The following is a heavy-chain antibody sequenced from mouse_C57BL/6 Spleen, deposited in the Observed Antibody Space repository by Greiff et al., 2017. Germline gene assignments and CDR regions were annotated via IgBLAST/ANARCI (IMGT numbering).Heavy chain of an antibody. CDR2: INPNNGGT. Sequence: EVQLKESGPELVKPGASVKMSCKASGYTFTDYNMHWVKQSHGKSLEWIGYINPNNGGTSYNQKFKGKDTLTVNKSSSTAYMQLSSLTSEDSAVYYCASVFFAYWGQGTLVTVSA. CDR1: GYTFTDYN. J-gene: IGHJ3*01. V-gene: IGHV1-22*01. CDR3: ASVFFAY.